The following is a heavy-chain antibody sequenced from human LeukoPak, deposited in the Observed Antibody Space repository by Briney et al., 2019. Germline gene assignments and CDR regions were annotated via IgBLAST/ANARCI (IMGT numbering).Heavy chain of an antibody. CDR2: IIPIFGTA. V-gene: IGHV1-69*05. Sequence: SVKVSCKASGGTFSSYAISWVRQAPGQGLEWMGGIIPIFGTANYAQKFQGRVTITTDESTSTAYMELSSLRSEDMAVYYCARSPYIVVVPAARSPYYYYMDVWGKGTAVTVSS. CDR1: GGTFSSYA. J-gene: IGHJ6*03. CDR3: ARSPYIVVVPAARSPYYYYMDV. D-gene: IGHD2-2*01.